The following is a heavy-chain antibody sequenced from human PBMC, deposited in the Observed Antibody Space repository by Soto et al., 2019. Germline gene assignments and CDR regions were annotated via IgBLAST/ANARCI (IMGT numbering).Heavy chain of an antibody. J-gene: IGHJ4*02. Sequence: TSETLSLTCTVSGGSITTNYWSWIRQPPGKGLEWIGYIYYSGSTNYNPSLKSRVTISVDTSKNQFSLKLSSVTAADTAVYYCARGDDSSGYYPDYWGQGTLVTVSS. D-gene: IGHD3-22*01. CDR2: IYYSGST. V-gene: IGHV4-59*01. CDR1: GGSITTNY. CDR3: ARGDDSSGYYPDY.